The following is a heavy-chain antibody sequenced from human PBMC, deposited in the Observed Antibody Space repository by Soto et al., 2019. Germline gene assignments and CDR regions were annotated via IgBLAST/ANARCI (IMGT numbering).Heavy chain of an antibody. J-gene: IGHJ5*02. CDR2: IIPIFGTA. V-gene: IGHV1-69*01. CDR3: AGAYPFYSSSRVWFDP. D-gene: IGHD6-6*01. CDR1: GGTFSSYA. Sequence: QVQLVQSGAEVKKPGSSVKVSCKASGGTFSSYAISWVRQAPGQGLEWMGGIIPIFGTANYAQKFQGRVTITADESTSTAYMELSSLRSEDTAVYYCAGAYPFYSSSRVWFDPWGQGPLVTVSS.